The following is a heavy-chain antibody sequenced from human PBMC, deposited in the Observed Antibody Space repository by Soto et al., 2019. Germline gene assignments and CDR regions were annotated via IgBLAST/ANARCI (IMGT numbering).Heavy chain of an antibody. J-gene: IGHJ2*01. D-gene: IGHD5-12*01. CDR2: LYSRGSS. CDR1: GGSISNYY. CDR3: AREVASPGAWYFDL. Sequence: SETLSLTCNVSGGSISNYYWNWIRRPPGKGLEWIGYLYSRGSSKYKPSLKSRSPISADKSRYQFSLKPTSATAAATPVYYCAREVASPGAWYFDLWGRGTLVTVS. V-gene: IGHV4-59*01.